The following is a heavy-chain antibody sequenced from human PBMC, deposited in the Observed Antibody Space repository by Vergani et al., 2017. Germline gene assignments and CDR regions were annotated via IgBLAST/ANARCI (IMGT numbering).Heavy chain of an antibody. CDR2: ISYDGNKK. Sequence: VVQPGRSLRLSCSAAGFPFSDYGVHWVRQAPGKGLEWVSVISYDGNKKNYADSVKGRFTISRDNSKNTLYLEMNALRAEDTAVYYCARDFLTRVTTLDYYYMGVWGKGTTVTVSS. J-gene: IGHJ6*03. CDR1: GFPFSDYG. CDR3: ARDFLTRVTTLDYYYMGV. D-gene: IGHD1-1*01. V-gene: IGHV3-30*03.